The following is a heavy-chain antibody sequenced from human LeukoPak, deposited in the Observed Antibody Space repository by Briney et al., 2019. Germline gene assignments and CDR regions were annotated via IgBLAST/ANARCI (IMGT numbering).Heavy chain of an antibody. CDR2: IYYSGTT. V-gene: IGHV4-59*01. CDR3: ARGLLLWFGELLSSWFDP. J-gene: IGHJ5*02. D-gene: IGHD3-10*01. Sequence: SETLSLTCTVSGGSISNYYWNWIRQPPGKGLEWIGYIYYSGTTNYNPSLKSRVSMSVDTSKNQFSLKLSSVTAADTAVYYCARGLLLWFGELLSSWFDPWGQGTLVTVSS. CDR1: GGSISNYY.